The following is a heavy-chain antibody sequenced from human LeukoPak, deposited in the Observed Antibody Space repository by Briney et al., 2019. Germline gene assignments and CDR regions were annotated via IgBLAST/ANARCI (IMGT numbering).Heavy chain of an antibody. CDR2: IYYSGST. CDR3: ARYSSGWIDAFDI. Sequence: SETLSLTCTVSGGSISSYYWSWIRQPPGKGLEWIGYIYYSGSTNYNPSLKSRVTISVDTSKNQFSLKLSSVTAADTAVYYCARYSSGWIDAFDIWGQGTLVTVSS. CDR1: GGSISSYY. J-gene: IGHJ3*02. V-gene: IGHV4-59*01. D-gene: IGHD6-19*01.